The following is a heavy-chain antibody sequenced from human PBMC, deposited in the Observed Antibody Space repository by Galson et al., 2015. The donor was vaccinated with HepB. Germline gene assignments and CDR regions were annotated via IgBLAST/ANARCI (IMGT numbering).Heavy chain of an antibody. CDR1: GFTFSDFY. Sequence: SVKVSCKASGFTFSDFYMHWVRQSPGQGLQWMGRINPNSGIAVYAESFQGRVAMTADTSKSTAYMELSWLTFDDTAVYYCARASLFWNNRESDAFDVCGPGTMVTVSS. CDR3: ARASLFWNNRESDAFDV. D-gene: IGHD3-3*01. V-gene: IGHV1-2*06. CDR2: INPNSGIA. J-gene: IGHJ3*01.